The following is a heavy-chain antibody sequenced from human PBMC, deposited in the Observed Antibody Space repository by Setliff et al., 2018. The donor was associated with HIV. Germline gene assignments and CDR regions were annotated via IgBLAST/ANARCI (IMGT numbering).Heavy chain of an antibody. V-gene: IGHV1-46*01. Sequence: GASVKVSCKASGYTFTSYYIHWVRQAPGQGLEWMGRINPSGGSTSYAQKFQGRVTMTRDTSTRTVYMELSSLRSEDTAVYYCSRNPQPTVTPEYYYYHYMDVWGKGTTVTVSS. CDR1: GYTFTSYY. D-gene: IGHD4-4*01. CDR2: INPSGGST. CDR3: SRNPQPTVTPEYYYYHYMDV. J-gene: IGHJ6*03.